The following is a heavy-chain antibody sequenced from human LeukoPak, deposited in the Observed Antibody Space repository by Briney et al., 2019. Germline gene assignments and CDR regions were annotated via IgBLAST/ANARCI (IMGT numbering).Heavy chain of an antibody. Sequence: ASVKVSCKASGYTFTGYYMHWVRQAPGQGLEWLGWIHPSSGVAKLPQRFQGRVTMARDTSITTAYMELSSLRSDDTAVYYCARIQLYHGDFDSWGQGTLVTVSS. J-gene: IGHJ4*02. V-gene: IGHV1-2*02. CDR3: ARIQLYHGDFDS. D-gene: IGHD1-1*01. CDR2: IHPSSGVA. CDR1: GYTFTGYY.